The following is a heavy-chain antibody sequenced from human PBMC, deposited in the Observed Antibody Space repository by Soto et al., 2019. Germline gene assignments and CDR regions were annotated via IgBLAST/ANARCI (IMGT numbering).Heavy chain of an antibody. D-gene: IGHD4-17*01. CDR3: ARDLVYDYGDFLHRFDP. Sequence: PWETLSLTCAVSDSSISSRNWWSWVRPPPGKGLEWIGEIYHSGSTNYNPSLKSRVTISVDKSKNQFSLKLSSVTAADTAVYYCARDLVYDYGDFLHRFDPWGQGTLVTVSS. V-gene: IGHV4-4*02. J-gene: IGHJ5*02. CDR1: DSSISSRNW. CDR2: IYHSGST.